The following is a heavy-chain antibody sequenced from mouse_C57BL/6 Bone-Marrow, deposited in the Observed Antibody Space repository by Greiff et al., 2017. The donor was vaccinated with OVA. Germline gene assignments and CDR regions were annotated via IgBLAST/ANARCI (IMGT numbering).Heavy chain of an antibody. CDR1: GYTFTDYY. J-gene: IGHJ3*01. Sequence: VQLQQSGAELVRPGASVKLSCKASGYTFTDYYINWVKQRPGQGLEWIARIYPGSGNTYYNEKFKGKATLTAEKSSSTAYMQLSSLTSEDSAVYFCATYDYTWFAYWGQGTLVTVSA. D-gene: IGHD2-4*01. CDR3: ATYDYTWFAY. CDR2: IYPGSGNT. V-gene: IGHV1-76*01.